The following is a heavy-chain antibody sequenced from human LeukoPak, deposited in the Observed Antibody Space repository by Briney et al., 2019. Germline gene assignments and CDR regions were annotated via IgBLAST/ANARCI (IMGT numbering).Heavy chain of an antibody. CDR3: ARDWSGIAVAGTDYFDY. Sequence: ASVKVSCKASGYTFTSYGISWVRQAPGQGLEWMGWISAYNGNTNYAQKLQGRVTMTTDTSTSTAYMELRSLRSDDTAVYYCARDWSGIAVAGTDYFDYWGQGTLVTVSS. CDR2: ISAYNGNT. CDR1: GYTFTSYG. J-gene: IGHJ4*02. V-gene: IGHV1-18*01. D-gene: IGHD6-19*01.